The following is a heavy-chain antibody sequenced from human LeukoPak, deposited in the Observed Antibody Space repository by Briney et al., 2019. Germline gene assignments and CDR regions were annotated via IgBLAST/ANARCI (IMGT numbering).Heavy chain of an antibody. J-gene: IGHJ4*02. V-gene: IGHV4-59*01. Sequence: GSLRLSCAASGFTFSSYWMSWVRQAPGKGLEWIGYISNSGSTNYNPSLKSRVTISADTSKNQFSLKLSSVTAADTAVYYCARGSSGYYYGWGQGTLVTVSS. D-gene: IGHD3-22*01. CDR1: GFTFSSYW. CDR3: ARGSSGYYYG. CDR2: ISNSGST.